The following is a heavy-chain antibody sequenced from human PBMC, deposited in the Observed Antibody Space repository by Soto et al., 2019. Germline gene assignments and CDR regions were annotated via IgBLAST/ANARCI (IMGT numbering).Heavy chain of an antibody. D-gene: IGHD2-21*02. CDR3: ATLRGIYCGGDCSPDY. CDR1: GGTFSSYT. J-gene: IGHJ4*02. CDR2: IIPILGIA. V-gene: IGHV1-69*02. Sequence: SVKVSCKASGGTFSSYTISWVRQAPGQGLEWMGRIIPILGIANYAQKFQGRVTITADKSTSTAYMELSSLRSEDTAVYYCATLRGIYCGGDCSPDYWGQGTLVTVSS.